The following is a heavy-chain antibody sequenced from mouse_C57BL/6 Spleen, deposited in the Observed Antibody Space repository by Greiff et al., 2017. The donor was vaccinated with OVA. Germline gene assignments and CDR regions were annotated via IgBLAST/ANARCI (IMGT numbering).Heavy chain of an antibody. D-gene: IGHD1-1*01. CDR1: GYTFTNYW. CDR3: ARMVITTVVATRYFDY. Sequence: QVQLQQSGAELVRPGTSVKMSCKASGYTFTNYWIGWAKQRPGHGLEWIGDIYPGGGYTNYNEKFKGKATLTADKSSSTAYMQFSSLTSEDSAIYYCARMVITTVVATRYFDYWGQGTTLTVSS. CDR2: IYPGGGYT. V-gene: IGHV1-63*01. J-gene: IGHJ2*01.